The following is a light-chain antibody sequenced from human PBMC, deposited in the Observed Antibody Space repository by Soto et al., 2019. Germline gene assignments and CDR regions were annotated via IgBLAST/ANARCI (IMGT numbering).Light chain of an antibody. Sequence: ALSQPASLSGSPGQSITISCTGTSSDIGAYDYVSWFQQHPGKAPKLMISEVNNRPAGVSNRVSCSKSGNTAYLTISGLQVEDEAEYFCVSFTTTSTLVFGTGTKGTVL. V-gene: IGLV2-14*01. CDR3: VSFTTTSTLV. CDR1: SSDIGAYDY. J-gene: IGLJ1*01. CDR2: EVN.